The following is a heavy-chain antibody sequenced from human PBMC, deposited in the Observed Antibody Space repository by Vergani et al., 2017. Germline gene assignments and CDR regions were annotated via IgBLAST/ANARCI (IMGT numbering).Heavy chain of an antibody. V-gene: IGHV4-59*01. CDR2: IYYSGST. CDR1: GGSISSYY. CDR3: ARLALRWFNAP. J-gene: IGHJ5*02. D-gene: IGHD4-23*01. Sequence: QVQLQESGPGLVKPSETLSLTCTVSGGSISSYYWSWIRQPPGKGLEWIGYIYYSGSTNYHPSLKSRVTISVDTSKNQFSLKLSSVTAADTAVYYCARLALRWFNAPWGQGTLVTVSS.